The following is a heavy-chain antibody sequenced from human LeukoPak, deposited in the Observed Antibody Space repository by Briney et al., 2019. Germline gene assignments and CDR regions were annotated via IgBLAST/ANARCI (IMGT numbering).Heavy chain of an antibody. CDR3: ARGLVAAGPDYFDY. D-gene: IGHD6-13*01. V-gene: IGHV4-4*07. J-gene: IGHJ4*02. Sequence: PPETLSLTCTVSGGSISSYYWSWIRHPAGKGLEWIGRIYTSGSTNYNPSLKSRVTISVDKSKNQFSLKLSSVTAADTAVYYWARGLVAAGPDYFDYWGQGTLVTVSS. CDR1: GGSISSYY. CDR2: IYTSGST.